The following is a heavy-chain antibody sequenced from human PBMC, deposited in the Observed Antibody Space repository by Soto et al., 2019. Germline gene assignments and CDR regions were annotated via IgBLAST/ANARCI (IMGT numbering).Heavy chain of an antibody. Sequence: SETLSLTCTVSGGSISSYYWSWIRQPPGKGLEWVGHIYYSGSTNYNPSLKSRVTISVDTSKNQFSLKLSSVTAADTAVYYCARQSCSSTSCYSWVSWFDPWGQGTLVTGSS. D-gene: IGHD2-2*01. CDR1: GGSISSYY. J-gene: IGHJ5*02. CDR3: ARQSCSSTSCYSWVSWFDP. V-gene: IGHV4-59*08. CDR2: IYYSGST.